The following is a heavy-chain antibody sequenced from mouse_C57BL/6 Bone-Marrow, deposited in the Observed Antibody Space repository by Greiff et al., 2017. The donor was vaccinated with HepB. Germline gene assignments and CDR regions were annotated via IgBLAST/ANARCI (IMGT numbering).Heavy chain of an antibody. Sequence: QVQLQHSGAELVKPGASVKISCKASGYAFSSYWMNWVKQRPGKGLEWIGQIYPGDGDTNYNGKFKGKATLTADKSSSTAYMQLSSLTSEDSAVYFCARSDYGNWFAYWGQGTLVTVSA. D-gene: IGHD1-1*01. CDR3: ARSDYGNWFAY. V-gene: IGHV1-80*01. J-gene: IGHJ3*01. CDR2: IYPGDGDT. CDR1: GYAFSSYW.